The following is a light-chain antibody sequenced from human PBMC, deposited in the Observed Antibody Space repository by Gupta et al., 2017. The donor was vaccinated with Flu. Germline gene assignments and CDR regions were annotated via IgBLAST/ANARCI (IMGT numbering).Light chain of an antibody. Sequence: GESATLSCRASQSVSSSLAWFQQKPGQAPRLLIYDASNRATGIPARFSGSGSGTDFTLTISSLEPEDFAVYYCHQRSNWPLTFGGGTKVEIK. J-gene: IGKJ4*01. CDR2: DAS. V-gene: IGKV3-11*01. CDR1: QSVSSS. CDR3: HQRSNWPLT.